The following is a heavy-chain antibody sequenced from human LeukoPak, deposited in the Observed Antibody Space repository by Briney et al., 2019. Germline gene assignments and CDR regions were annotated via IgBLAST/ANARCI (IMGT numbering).Heavy chain of an antibody. D-gene: IGHD3-10*01. CDR2: INTDGSIT. J-gene: IGHJ4*02. CDR3: ARDRGPRTGFMVREAYDY. V-gene: IGHV3-74*01. Sequence: PGGSLRLSCAASGFAFSDYWIHWVRQAPGKGLVWVSRINTDGSITNYADSMKGRFSISRDNAKNTLYLRMSSLRAEDTAVYYCARDRGPRTGFMVREAYDYWGQGTLVTVSS. CDR1: GFAFSDYW.